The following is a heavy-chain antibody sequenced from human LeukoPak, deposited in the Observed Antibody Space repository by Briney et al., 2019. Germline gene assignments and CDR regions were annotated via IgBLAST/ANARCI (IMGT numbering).Heavy chain of an antibody. Sequence: PSETLSLTCTVPGGSISSYYWSWIRQPPGKGLEWIGYIIYSGTTNYNPSLKSRLTISVDTSKNQFSLKLSSVTAADTAVYYCARGYHGGDFWGQGTLVTVSS. D-gene: IGHD2-15*01. CDR1: GGSISSYY. J-gene: IGHJ4*02. V-gene: IGHV4-59*01. CDR2: IIYSGTT. CDR3: ARGYHGGDF.